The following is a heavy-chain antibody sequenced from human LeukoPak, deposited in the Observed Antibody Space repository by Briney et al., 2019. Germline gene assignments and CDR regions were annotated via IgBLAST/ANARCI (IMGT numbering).Heavy chain of an antibody. D-gene: IGHD3-10*01. CDR2: ISGSGGST. J-gene: IGHJ4*02. Sequence: PGGSLRLSCAASGFTFSSYAMSWVRQAPGKGLEWVSAISGSGGSTYYADSVKGRFTISRDDSKNTLYLQMNSLRAEDTAVYYCAKDPTYVVRGVSNYWGQGTLVTVSS. V-gene: IGHV3-23*01. CDR3: AKDPTYVVRGVSNY. CDR1: GFTFSSYA.